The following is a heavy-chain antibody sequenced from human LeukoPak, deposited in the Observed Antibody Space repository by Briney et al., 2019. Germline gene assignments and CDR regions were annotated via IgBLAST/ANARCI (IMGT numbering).Heavy chain of an antibody. D-gene: IGHD3-22*01. CDR3: ATAPRVYDSSGYYDLYMDV. V-gene: IGHV1-24*01. Sequence: ASVKVSCKXSGYTLTELSMHWVQQAPGKGLEWMGRFDPEDGETIYAQKFQGRVTMTEDTSTDTAYMELSSLRSEDTAVYYCATAPRVYDSSGYYDLYMDVWGKGTTVTVSS. CDR1: GYTLTELS. J-gene: IGHJ6*03. CDR2: FDPEDGET.